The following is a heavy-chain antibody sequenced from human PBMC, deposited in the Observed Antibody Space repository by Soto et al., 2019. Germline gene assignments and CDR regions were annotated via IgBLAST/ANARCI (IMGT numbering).Heavy chain of an antibody. V-gene: IGHV4-4*02. D-gene: IGHD1-26*01. CDR3: AHRPIVGAAI. CDR2: ICHSGST. Sequence: QVQLQESGPGLVKPSGTLSLTCAVFAGSISNSNWWTWVRQPPGKGLDWIGEICHSGSTNYNSSLMGRVTISVDKANNQFSLKLSSVTAADTAVYYCAHRPIVGAAIWGQGTLVSVSS. J-gene: IGHJ4*02. CDR1: AGSISNSNW.